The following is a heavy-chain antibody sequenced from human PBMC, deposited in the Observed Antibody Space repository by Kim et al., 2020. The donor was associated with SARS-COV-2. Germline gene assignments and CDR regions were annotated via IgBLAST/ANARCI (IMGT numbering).Heavy chain of an antibody. CDR2: INPNSGGT. CDR1: GYTFTGYY. Sequence: ASVKVSCKASGYTFTGYYMHWVRQAPGQGLEWMGRINPNSGGTNYAQKFQGRVTMTRDTSISTAYMELSRLRSDDTAVYYCARCRALEYSGSYYYGMDVWGQGTTVTVSS. CDR3: ARCRALEYSGSYYYGMDV. D-gene: IGHD5-12*01. V-gene: IGHV1-2*06. J-gene: IGHJ6*02.